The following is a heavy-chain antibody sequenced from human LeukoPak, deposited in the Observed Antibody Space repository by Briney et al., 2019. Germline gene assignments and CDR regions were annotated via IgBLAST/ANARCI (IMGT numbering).Heavy chain of an antibody. V-gene: IGHV3-23*01. CDR1: GFTFSNYA. CDR2: ISVGGGST. J-gene: IGHJ4*02. D-gene: IGHD6-19*01. Sequence: QPGGSLRLSCAASGFTFSNYAMSWVRQAPGKGLEWVSAISVGGGSTYYADSVKGRFTISRDNSKNTLYLQMNSLRAEDTAVYYCAKVLAVAGPYYFDYWGQGTLVTVSS. CDR3: AKVLAVAGPYYFDY.